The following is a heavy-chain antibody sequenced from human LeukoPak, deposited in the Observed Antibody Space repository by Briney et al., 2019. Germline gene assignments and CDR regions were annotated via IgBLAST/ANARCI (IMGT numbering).Heavy chain of an antibody. CDR2: ISDDGSNK. V-gene: IGHV3-30-3*01. Sequence: GGSLRLSCAASGFTYTTYAMHWVRQVPGKGLEWVAVISDDGSNKYYADSVKGRFTISRDNSKNTLFLQMDSLRPEDTALYYCARAAYSSSWGGFAFDIWGQGTMVTVSS. CDR3: ARAAYSSSWGGFAFDI. J-gene: IGHJ3*02. D-gene: IGHD6-13*01. CDR1: GFTYTTYA.